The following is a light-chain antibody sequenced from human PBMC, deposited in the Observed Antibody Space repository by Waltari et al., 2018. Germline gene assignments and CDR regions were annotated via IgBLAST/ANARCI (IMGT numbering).Light chain of an antibody. Sequence: SYVLTQPPSVSVAPGQTARITCGGDNIESHTVHWYQQKPGQAPLLVVFDNADRPSGIPERFSGSNSGNTATLTITRVEVGDEADFYGQVGDTATDHWVFGGGTKLTVL. CDR1: NIESHT. V-gene: IGLV3-21*02. CDR3: QVGDTATDHWV. CDR2: DNA. J-gene: IGLJ3*02.